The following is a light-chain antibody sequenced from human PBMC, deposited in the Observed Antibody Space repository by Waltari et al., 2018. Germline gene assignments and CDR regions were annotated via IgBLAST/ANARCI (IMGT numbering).Light chain of an antibody. CDR2: EVS. CDR1: SSDVGGYNY. CDR3: SSYTSSSTPVV. Sequence: QSALTQPASVSGSPGQSITISCTGTSSDVGGYNYVSWYQQHPGKAPKLIIYEVSNRPSGVSNRFSGSKSGSTASLTISGLQAEDEADYYCSSYTSSSTPVVFGGGTKLTVL. J-gene: IGLJ2*01. V-gene: IGLV2-14*01.